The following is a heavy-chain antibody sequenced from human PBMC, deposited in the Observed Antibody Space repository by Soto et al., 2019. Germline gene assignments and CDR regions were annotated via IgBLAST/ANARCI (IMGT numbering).Heavy chain of an antibody. J-gene: IGHJ4*02. D-gene: IGHD2-2*01. CDR3: ARVVPAAKFDY. Sequence: SETLSLTCTVSGGSISSGGYYWSWIRQHPGKGLEWIGYIYYSGSTYYNPSLKSRVTISVDTSKNQFSLKLSSVTAADTAVYYCARVVPAAKFDYWGQGTLVTVSS. CDR2: IYYSGST. CDR1: GGSISSGGYY. V-gene: IGHV4-31*03.